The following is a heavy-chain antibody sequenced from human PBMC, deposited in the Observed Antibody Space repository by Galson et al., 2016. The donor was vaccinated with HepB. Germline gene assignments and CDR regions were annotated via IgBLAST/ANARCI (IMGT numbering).Heavy chain of an antibody. J-gene: IGHJ4*02. CDR1: GGSISSRDYF. V-gene: IGHV4-39*01. Sequence: SETLSLTCTVSGGSISSRDYFWAWIRQPPGKGLQWIGSINYIGNDYYGPSLKSRFTISVDTSRNQFSLKLRSLTAADTAVYYCARRGGGTGGALRSFDYWGQGALVTVSS. CDR3: ARRGGGTGGALRSFDY. CDR2: INYIGND. D-gene: IGHD3-16*01.